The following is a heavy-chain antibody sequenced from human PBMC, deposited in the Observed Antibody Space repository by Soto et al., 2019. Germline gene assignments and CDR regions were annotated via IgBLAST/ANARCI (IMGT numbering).Heavy chain of an antibody. V-gene: IGHV1-69*13. CDR3: AKVRYSSPMGYYYGMDV. J-gene: IGHJ6*02. Sequence: GASVKVSCKASRVAFSKFIATWVRQAPGLGLEWVGGIIPIFGTANYAQKFQGRVTITADESTSTSYMEVNNLRSEDTAVYYCAKVRYSSPMGYYYGMDVWGQGTTVTVSS. CDR1: RVAFSKFI. CDR2: IIPIFGTA. D-gene: IGHD6-19*01.